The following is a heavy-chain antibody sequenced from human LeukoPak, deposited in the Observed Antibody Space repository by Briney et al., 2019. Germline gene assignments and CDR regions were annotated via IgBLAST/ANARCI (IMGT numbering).Heavy chain of an antibody. J-gene: IGHJ4*02. D-gene: IGHD5-12*01. Sequence: SETLSLTCAVSGGSFSGYYWSWIRQPPGKGLEWIGEINHSGSTNYNPSLKSRVTISVDTSKNQFSLKLSSVTAADTAVYYCARDRGYSGYDSYFDYWGQGTLVTVSS. CDR2: INHSGST. CDR1: GGSFSGYY. CDR3: ARDRGYSGYDSYFDY. V-gene: IGHV4-34*01.